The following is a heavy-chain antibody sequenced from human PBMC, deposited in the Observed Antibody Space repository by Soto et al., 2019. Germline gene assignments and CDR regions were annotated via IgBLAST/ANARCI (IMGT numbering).Heavy chain of an antibody. CDR3: ARADCSGGSCYYYYYYMDV. Sequence: GGSLRLSCAASGFTFSSYWMHWVRQAPGKGLVWVSRINSDGSSTSYADSVKGRFTIARDNAKNTLYLQMNSLRAEDTAVYYWARADCSGGSCYYYYYYMDVWGKGTTVTVSS. J-gene: IGHJ6*03. D-gene: IGHD2-15*01. CDR2: INSDGSST. V-gene: IGHV3-74*01. CDR1: GFTFSSYW.